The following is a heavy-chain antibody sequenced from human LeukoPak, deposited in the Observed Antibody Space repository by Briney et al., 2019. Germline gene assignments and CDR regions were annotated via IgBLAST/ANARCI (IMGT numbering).Heavy chain of an antibody. Sequence: PGGSLRLSCATSGFTFSDHYIDWVRQAPGKGLEWVGRTRNKARGYTTSYAASVKGGFTVSRDDSQNSVYLQMSSLKTEDTAVYYCARTTVTTGDFDYWGQGTLVTVSS. CDR2: TRNKARGYTT. CDR3: ARTTVTTGDFDY. V-gene: IGHV3-72*01. J-gene: IGHJ4*02. CDR1: GFTFSDHY. D-gene: IGHD4-17*01.